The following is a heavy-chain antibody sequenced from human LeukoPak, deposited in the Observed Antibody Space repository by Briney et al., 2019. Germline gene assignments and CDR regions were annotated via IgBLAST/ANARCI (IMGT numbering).Heavy chain of an antibody. J-gene: IGHJ3*02. Sequence: SETLSLTCTVSGGSISSGGYSWSWIRQPPGKGLEWIGYIYHSGSTYYNPSLKSRVTISVDRSKTQFSLKLSSVTAADTAVYYCARSMGYYDSSGINTDAFDIWGQGTMVTVSS. CDR2: IYHSGST. D-gene: IGHD3-22*01. CDR1: GGSISSGGYS. V-gene: IGHV4-30-2*01. CDR3: ARSMGYYDSSGINTDAFDI.